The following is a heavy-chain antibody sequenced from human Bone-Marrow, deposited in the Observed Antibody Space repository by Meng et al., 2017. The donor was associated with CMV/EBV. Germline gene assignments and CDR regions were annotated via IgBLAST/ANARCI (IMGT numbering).Heavy chain of an antibody. CDR2: ITSSSSYI. Sequence: GESLKISCAASGFTFSSYAMSWVRQAPGKGLEWVSSITSSSSYIYYADSVKGRFTISRDNAKNSLYLQMNSLRAEDTAVYYCASKEGIAAAGTGRWGYYYGMDVWGQGTTVTVSS. CDR3: ASKEGIAAAGTGRWGYYYGMDV. J-gene: IGHJ6*02. D-gene: IGHD6-13*01. V-gene: IGHV3-21*01. CDR1: GFTFSSYA.